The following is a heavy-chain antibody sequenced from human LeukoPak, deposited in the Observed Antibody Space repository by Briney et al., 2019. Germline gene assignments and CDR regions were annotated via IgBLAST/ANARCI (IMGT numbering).Heavy chain of an antibody. CDR3: ARGEGGDIPVEVDY. CDR1: GYTFTSYD. Sequence: ASVKVSCKASGYTFTSYDINWVRQATGQGLEWMGWMNPNSGNTGYAQKFQGRVTMTRNTSISTAYMELSSLRSGDTAVYYCARGEGGDIPVEVDYWGQGTLVTVSS. D-gene: IGHD5-12*01. J-gene: IGHJ4*02. V-gene: IGHV1-8*01. CDR2: MNPNSGNT.